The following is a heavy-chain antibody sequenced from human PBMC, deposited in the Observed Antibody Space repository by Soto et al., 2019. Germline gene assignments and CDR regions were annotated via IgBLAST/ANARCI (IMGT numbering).Heavy chain of an antibody. CDR1: GASITSGGYY. CDR3: ARGGASFTGPAGY. Sequence: QVQLQESGPGLVKPSQTLSLTCTVSGASITSGGYYWHWIRQHPEQGLEWIGYIFHSGSNHYNPSLKSRLTMSADTSKNQLSLRLTSVTAADTAVYYCARGGASFTGPAGYWGQGTLVTVSS. D-gene: IGHD3-16*01. CDR2: IFHSGSN. J-gene: IGHJ4*02. V-gene: IGHV4-31*03.